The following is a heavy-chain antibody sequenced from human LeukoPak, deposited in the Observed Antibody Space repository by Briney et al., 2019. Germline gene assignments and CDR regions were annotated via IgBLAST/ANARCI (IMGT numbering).Heavy chain of an antibody. D-gene: IGHD3-10*01. CDR2: IIPIFGTA. V-gene: IGHV1-69*06. CDR3: ATDRPYITSWYGCSTP. Sequence: ASVKVSCKASGGTFSSYAISWVRQAPGQGLEWMGGIIPIFGTANYAQKFQGRVTITADKSTSTAYMELSSLRSEDTAVYYCATDRPYITSWYGCSTPWGQGTLVTVSS. CDR1: GGTFSSYA. J-gene: IGHJ5*02.